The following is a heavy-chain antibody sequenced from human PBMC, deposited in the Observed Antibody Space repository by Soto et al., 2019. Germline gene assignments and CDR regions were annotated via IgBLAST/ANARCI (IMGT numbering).Heavy chain of an antibody. J-gene: IGHJ6*02. Sequence: EVQLVESGGGLVKPGGSLRLSCAASGFTFSSYSMNWVRQAPGKGLEWVSSISSSSSYIYYADSVKGRFTISRDNAKNSLYLQMNSLRAEDTSVYYCARDCSYYYYYGMDVWGQGTTVTVSS. CDR2: ISSSSSYI. CDR1: GFTFSSYS. V-gene: IGHV3-21*01. CDR3: ARDCSYYYYYGMDV.